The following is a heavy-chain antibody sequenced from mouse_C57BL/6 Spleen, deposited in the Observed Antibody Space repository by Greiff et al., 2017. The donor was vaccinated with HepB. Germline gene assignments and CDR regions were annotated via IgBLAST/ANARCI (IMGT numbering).Heavy chain of an antibody. D-gene: IGHD1-1*01. CDR1: GYTFPDYN. Sequence: VQLQQSGPELVKPGASVKMSCKASGYTFPDYNMHWVKQSHGKSLEWIGYINPNNGGTSYNQKFKGKATLTVNKSSSTAYMELRSLTSEDSAVYYCARGGITTVDYWGQGTTLTVSS. V-gene: IGHV1-22*01. J-gene: IGHJ2*01. CDR3: ARGGITTVDY. CDR2: INPNNGGT.